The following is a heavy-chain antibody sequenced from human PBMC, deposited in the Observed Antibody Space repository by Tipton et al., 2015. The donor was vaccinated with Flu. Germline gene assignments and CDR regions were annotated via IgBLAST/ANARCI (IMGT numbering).Heavy chain of an antibody. CDR1: GGSFSGYY. Sequence: TLSLTCAVYGGSFSGYYWSWIRQPPGKGLEWIGEINHSGSTYYSPSLKSRVTISADTSNNQFSLRLSSVTAADTAMYYCARLPRHYGDYPLDYWGPGIMVTVSS. J-gene: IGHJ4*01. CDR2: INHSGST. D-gene: IGHD4-17*01. V-gene: IGHV4-34*01. CDR3: ARLPRHYGDYPLDY.